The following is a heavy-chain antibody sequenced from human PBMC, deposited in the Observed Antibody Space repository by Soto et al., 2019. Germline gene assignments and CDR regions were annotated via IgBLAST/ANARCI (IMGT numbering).Heavy chain of an antibody. Sequence: KTSETLSLTCTVSGGSISSGGYYWSWIRQLPGKGLEWIGYIYYSGSTYYNPSLRSRVTISVDTSENQFSLKLSSVTAADTAVYYCAKAVETIFGVLSYGMDVWGQGTTVTVSS. CDR1: GGSISSGGYY. J-gene: IGHJ6*02. CDR2: IYYSGST. CDR3: AKAVETIFGVLSYGMDV. V-gene: IGHV4-31*03. D-gene: IGHD3-3*01.